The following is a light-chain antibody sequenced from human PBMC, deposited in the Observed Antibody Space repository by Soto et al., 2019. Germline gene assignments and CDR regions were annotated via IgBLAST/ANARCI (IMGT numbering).Light chain of an antibody. CDR2: DVS. V-gene: IGLV2-11*01. J-gene: IGLJ3*02. Sequence: QSALTQPRSVSGSPGQSVPISCTGTSSDVGAYNYVSWYQQHPGKVPKLMIYDVSRRPSGVPDRFSGSKSGNTASLTISGLQADDEADYYCCSYAGSYTVVFGGGTKLTVL. CDR3: CSYAGSYTVV. CDR1: SSDVGAYNY.